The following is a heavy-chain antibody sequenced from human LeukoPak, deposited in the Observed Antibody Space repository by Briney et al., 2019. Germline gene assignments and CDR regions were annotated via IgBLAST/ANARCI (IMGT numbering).Heavy chain of an antibody. CDR3: ARNLYCSDGSCLHWFDV. J-gene: IGHJ5*02. V-gene: IGHV1-2*02. CDR2: INPNNGDT. Sequence: SGKVSCKAAGYSVTGYQMHWVRQAPGQGLEWRGWINPNNGDTSYAQKFQGRVAMTRDTSISTAYMELSSLRSDDTAVYYCARNLYCSDGSCLHWFDVWGQGTLVTVSS. D-gene: IGHD2-15*01. CDR1: GYSVTGYQ.